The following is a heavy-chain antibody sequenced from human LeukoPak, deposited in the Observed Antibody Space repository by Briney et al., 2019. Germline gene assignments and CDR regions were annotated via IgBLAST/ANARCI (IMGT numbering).Heavy chain of an antibody. Sequence: SVKASCKASGYTFTDYYMHWVRQAPGQGLEWMGRIIPIFGTANYAQKFQGGVTITTDESTSTAYMELSSLRSEDTAVYYCARDGKLTGAPYFGYWGQGTLVTVSS. J-gene: IGHJ4*02. CDR1: GYTFTDYY. V-gene: IGHV1-69*05. CDR2: IIPIFGTA. CDR3: ARDGKLTGAPYFGY. D-gene: IGHD7-27*01.